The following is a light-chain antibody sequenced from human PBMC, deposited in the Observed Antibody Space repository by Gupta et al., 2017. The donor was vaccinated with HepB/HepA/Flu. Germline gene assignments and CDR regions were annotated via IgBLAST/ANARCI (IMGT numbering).Light chain of an antibody. CDR1: SVSVSTSYF. CDR3: VLYMGRGIWV. CDR2: NTN. J-gene: IGLJ2*01. Sequence: QTVVTQEPSFSVSPGGTVTLTCDLSSVSVSTSYFPSWYQQTPGQAPRTLIYNTNTRSSGVPDRFSGSILANKAALTITGAQADDESDYYCVLYMGRGIWVFGGGTKLTVL. V-gene: IGLV8-61*01.